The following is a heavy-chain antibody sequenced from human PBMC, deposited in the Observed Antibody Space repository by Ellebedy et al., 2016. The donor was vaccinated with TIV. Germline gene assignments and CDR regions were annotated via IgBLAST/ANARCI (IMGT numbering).Heavy chain of an antibody. V-gene: IGHV3-21*06. J-gene: IGHJ6*03. CDR1: GFTFSRYT. CDR2: ISSGDSYI. Sequence: GGSLRLXXAASGFTFSRYTINCVRQAPGKGLERVSSISSGDSYIFYADSVKGRFSISRDNAKNSLYLQMNSLRAEDTAVYFCSRTYSEQCLVTRYYYYMDVWGKGTTVTVSS. D-gene: IGHD6-19*01. CDR3: SRTYSEQCLVTRYYYYMDV.